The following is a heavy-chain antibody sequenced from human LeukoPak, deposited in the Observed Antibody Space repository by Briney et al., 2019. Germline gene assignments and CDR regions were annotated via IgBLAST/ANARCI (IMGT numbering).Heavy chain of an antibody. J-gene: IGHJ6*04. V-gene: IGHV3-7*01. Sequence: GGSLRLSCSASGFTFSSYWMSWVRQAPGKGLEWVANIKQDGSEKDYVDSVRGRFTISRDNAKNSLYLQMNSLRAEDTAVYYCAELGITMIGGVWGKGTTVTISS. CDR3: AELGITMIGGV. CDR2: IKQDGSEK. D-gene: IGHD3-10*02. CDR1: GFTFSSYW.